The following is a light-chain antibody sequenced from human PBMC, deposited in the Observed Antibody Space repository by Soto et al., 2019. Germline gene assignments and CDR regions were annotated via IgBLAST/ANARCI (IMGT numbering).Light chain of an antibody. CDR1: QSVSSN. V-gene: IGKV3-15*01. Sequence: EIVMTQSPGTLSVSPGERAALSCRASQSVSSNLAWYQQKPGQAPRLLIYGASTRATGIPARFSGSGSGTEFTLSISSLQSEDFALCYCQQFNKWPLTFGGGTRVEMK. J-gene: IGKJ4*01. CDR2: GAS. CDR3: QQFNKWPLT.